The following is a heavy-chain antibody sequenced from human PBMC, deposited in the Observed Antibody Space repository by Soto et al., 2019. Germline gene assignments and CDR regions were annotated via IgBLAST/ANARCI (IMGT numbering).Heavy chain of an antibody. CDR2: VYYSGST. J-gene: IGHJ1*01. CDR3: ARHSYWRYGFPAEYFQH. CDR1: GGSISSSSYY. V-gene: IGHV4-39*01. Sequence: QLQLQESGPGLVKPSETLSLTCTVSGGSISSSSYYWGWIRQPPGKGLEWIGSVYYSGSTYYNPSLKSRVTISVDTSKNQFSLKLSSVTAADTAVYYGARHSYWRYGFPAEYFQHWGQGTLVTVSS. D-gene: IGHD3-10*01.